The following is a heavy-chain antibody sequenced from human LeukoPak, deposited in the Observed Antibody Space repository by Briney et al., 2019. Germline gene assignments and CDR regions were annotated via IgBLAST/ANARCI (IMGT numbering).Heavy chain of an antibody. CDR3: ATGLDYYDSSGYYFDY. D-gene: IGHD3-22*01. J-gene: IGHJ4*02. CDR2: FDPEDGET. V-gene: IGHV1-24*01. Sequence: ASVKVSCKVSGYTLTELSMHWVRQAPGKGLEWMGGFDPEDGETIYAQKFQGRVTMTEDTSTDTAYMELSSLRSEDTAVYYCATGLDYYDSSGYYFDYWGQGTLVTVS. CDR1: GYTLTELS.